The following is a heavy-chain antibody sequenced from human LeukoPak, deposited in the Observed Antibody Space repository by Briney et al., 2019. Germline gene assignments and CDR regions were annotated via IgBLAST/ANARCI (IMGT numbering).Heavy chain of an antibody. J-gene: IGHJ4*02. D-gene: IGHD3-10*01. CDR2: INPNTGGT. CDR1: GYTFTGYY. Sequence: ASVKVSCKASGYTFTGYYMHWVRQAPGQGLEWMGWINPNTGGTNYAQKFQGRVTMTRDTSISTAYMELSRLRSDDTAVYYCAKSLNDIFLRGVTGELDSWGQGTLVTVSS. V-gene: IGHV1-2*02. CDR3: AKSLNDIFLRGVTGELDS.